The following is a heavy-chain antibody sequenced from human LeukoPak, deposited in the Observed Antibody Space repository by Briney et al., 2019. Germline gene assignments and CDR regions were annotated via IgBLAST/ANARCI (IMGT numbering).Heavy chain of an antibody. J-gene: IGHJ5*02. Sequence: GVSVKVSCKASGYPFTTYAMHWVRQAPGQGLEWMGCVSAGDGKAKPSQKFQGRVTITRDTSANTAYMELSSLRSEDTAVYYCARADSVVPAAMDWFDPWGQGTLVTVSS. CDR3: ARADSVVPAAMDWFDP. D-gene: IGHD2-2*01. CDR1: GYPFTTYA. CDR2: VSAGDGKA. V-gene: IGHV1-3*01.